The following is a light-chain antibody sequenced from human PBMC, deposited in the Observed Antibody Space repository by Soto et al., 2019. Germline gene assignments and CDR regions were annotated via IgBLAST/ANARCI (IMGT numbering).Light chain of an antibody. V-gene: IGKV3-20*01. Sequence: MVLTQSPGTLSLSPGERATLSCRASQSVSSSYLARYQPKPGQAPRLLIYGASSWATGIPDRFSGSGSGTDFTLTISRLEPEDFAVYYCQQYGSSGYTFGQGTKLEIK. J-gene: IGKJ2*01. CDR2: GAS. CDR3: QQYGSSGYT. CDR1: QSVSSSY.